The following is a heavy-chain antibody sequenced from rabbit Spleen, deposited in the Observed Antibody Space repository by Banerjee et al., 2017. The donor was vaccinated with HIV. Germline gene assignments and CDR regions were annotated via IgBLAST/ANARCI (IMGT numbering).Heavy chain of an antibody. Sequence: QSLEESGGDLVKPGASLTLTCTASGFTLSRYWIYWVRQAPGKGLEWIACIGTTSGNTYYASWAKGRFTLSKTSSTTVTLQMTSLTAADTATYFCARDLVTAIGWNFALWGPGTLVTVS. J-gene: IGHJ6*01. D-gene: IGHD7-1*01. V-gene: IGHV1S40*01. CDR2: IGTTSGNT. CDR3: ARDLVTAIGWNFAL. CDR1: GFTLSRYW.